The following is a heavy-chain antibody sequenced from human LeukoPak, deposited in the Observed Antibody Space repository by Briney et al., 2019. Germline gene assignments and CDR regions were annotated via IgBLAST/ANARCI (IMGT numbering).Heavy chain of an antibody. CDR1: GYTFTSYG. D-gene: IGHD3-10*01. Sequence: ASVKVSCKASGYTFTSYGFSWVRQAPGQGLEWMGWISTYYGNTNYAQKLQDRVTMTTDTSTSTAYMELTSLRSDDTAVYYCARVYSTNYYGSGDRPFLFDYWGQGAVVTVSS. V-gene: IGHV1-18*01. CDR2: ISTYYGNT. J-gene: IGHJ4*02. CDR3: ARVYSTNYYGSGDRPFLFDY.